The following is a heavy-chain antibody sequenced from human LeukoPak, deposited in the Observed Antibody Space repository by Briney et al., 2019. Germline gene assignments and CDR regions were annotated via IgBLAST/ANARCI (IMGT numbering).Heavy chain of an antibody. Sequence: SETLSLTCTASGGSISSYYWSWIRQPPGKGLEWIGYIYYSGSINYNPSLKSRVTISVDTSKNQFSLKLSSVTAADTAVYYCARWGLGDFANFDYWGQGTLVTVSS. V-gene: IGHV4-59*01. CDR1: GGSISSYY. CDR3: ARWGLGDFANFDY. J-gene: IGHJ4*02. CDR2: IYYSGSI. D-gene: IGHD3-16*01.